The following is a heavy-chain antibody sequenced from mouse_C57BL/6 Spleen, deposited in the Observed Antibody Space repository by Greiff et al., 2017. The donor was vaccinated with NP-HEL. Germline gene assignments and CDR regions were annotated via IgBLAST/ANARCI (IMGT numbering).Heavy chain of an antibody. CDR2: IDPNSGGT. CDR3: ARSGSNYFYAMDY. J-gene: IGHJ4*01. V-gene: IGHV1-72*01. Sequence: VQLQQSGAELVKPGASVKLSCKASGYTFTSYWMHWVKQRPGRGLEWIGRIDPNSGGTKYNEKFKSKATLTVDKPSSTAYMQLSTLTSEASAVYYGARSGSNYFYAMDYWGQGTSVTVSS. D-gene: IGHD2-5*01. CDR1: GYTFTSYW.